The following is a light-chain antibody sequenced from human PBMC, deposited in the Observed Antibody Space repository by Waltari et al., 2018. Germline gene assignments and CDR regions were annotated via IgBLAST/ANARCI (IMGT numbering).Light chain of an antibody. CDR1: QGISSF. CDR3: QQLNSYPPT. J-gene: IGKJ4*01. CDR2: AAS. V-gene: IGKV1-9*01. Sequence: QLTQSPSSLSASVGDIVTIPCRASQGISSFLAWYQQKAGKAPKLLIYAASTLQSGVPSRFSGSGSGTDFTLTISSLQPEDFATYYCQQLNSYPPTFGGGTKVEIK.